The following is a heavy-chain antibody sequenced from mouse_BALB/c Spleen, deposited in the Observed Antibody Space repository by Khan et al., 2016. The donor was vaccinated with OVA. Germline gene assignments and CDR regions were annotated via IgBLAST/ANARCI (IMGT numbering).Heavy chain of an antibody. V-gene: IGHV1S132*01. CDR3: AREDGITSAWLAY. Sequence: QVQLQQSGAELVRPGASVKLSCKTSGYTFTSYWIHWVKQRSGQGLEWIARIYPGTGSTYYNELFKGKATLTADKSSSTAYLQLSSLKSGDSAVYFCAREDGITSAWLAYWGQGTLVTVS. CDR1: GYTFTSYW. D-gene: IGHD1-1*01. CDR2: IYPGTGST. J-gene: IGHJ3*01.